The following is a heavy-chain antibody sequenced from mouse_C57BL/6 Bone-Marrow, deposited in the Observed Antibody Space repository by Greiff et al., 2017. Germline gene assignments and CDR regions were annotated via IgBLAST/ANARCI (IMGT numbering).Heavy chain of an antibody. D-gene: IGHD1-1*01. CDR1: GYTFTSYW. J-gene: IGHJ1*03. CDR3: SRGSSSFLYFDV. CDR2: IHPNSGST. V-gene: IGHV1-64*01. Sequence: QVQLQQPGAELVKPGASVKLSCKASGYTFTSYWMHWVKQRPGPGLEWIGMIHPNSGSTKYNEKFKSKATLTVDKSSSTAYMQRSSLTSEDSAVFYGSRGSSSFLYFDVWGTGTTVTVSS.